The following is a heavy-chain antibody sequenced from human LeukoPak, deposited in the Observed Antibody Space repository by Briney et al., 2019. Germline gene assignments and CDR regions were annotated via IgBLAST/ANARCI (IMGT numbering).Heavy chain of an antibody. Sequence: GGSLRLSCAASGFTFSTYSMNWVRQAPGKGLEWFSSISSSSSYIYYADSVKGRFTISRDNTKNSLYLQMDSLRAEDTAVYYCARGRPMIRGVITYFDYWGQGTLVTVSS. D-gene: IGHD3-10*01. CDR2: ISSSSSYI. CDR3: ARGRPMIRGVITYFDY. CDR1: GFTFSTYS. V-gene: IGHV3-21*01. J-gene: IGHJ4*02.